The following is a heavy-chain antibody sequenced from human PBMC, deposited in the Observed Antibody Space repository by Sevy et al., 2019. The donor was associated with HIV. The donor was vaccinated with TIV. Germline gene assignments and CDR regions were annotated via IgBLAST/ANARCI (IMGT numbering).Heavy chain of an antibody. CDR1: GFTFSSYA. D-gene: IGHD5-12*01. CDR3: AKDIRIYGAYYYYYGMDV. J-gene: IGHJ6*02. V-gene: IGHV3-23*01. Sequence: GGSLRLSCAASGFTFSSYAMSWVRQAPGKGLEWVSAISGSGGSTYYAYSVKGRFTISRDNSKNTLYLQMNSLRAEDTAVYYCAKDIRIYGAYYYYYGMDVWGQGTTVTVSS. CDR2: ISGSGGST.